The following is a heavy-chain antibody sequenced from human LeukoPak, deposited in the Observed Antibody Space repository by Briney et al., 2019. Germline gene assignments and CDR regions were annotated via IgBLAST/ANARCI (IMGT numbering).Heavy chain of an antibody. CDR3: ARGSARAPGIVY. CDR1: VYTFTSYY. D-gene: IGHD6-13*01. J-gene: IGHJ4*02. Sequence: ASVTVSCKASVYTFTSYYMHWVRQAPGQGLEWMGIINPSGGSTSYAQKFQGRVTMTRDTSTSTVYMELSSLRSEDTAVYYCARGSARAPGIVYWGQGTLVTASS. CDR2: INPSGGST. V-gene: IGHV1-46*01.